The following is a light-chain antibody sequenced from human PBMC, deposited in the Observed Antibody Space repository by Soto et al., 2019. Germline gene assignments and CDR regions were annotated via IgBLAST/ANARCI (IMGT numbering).Light chain of an antibody. CDR1: SSDVGAYNY. CDR2: EVS. J-gene: IGLJ1*01. Sequence: QSVLTQPPSASGSPGQSVTISCTGTSSDVGAYNYVSWYQQHPGKAPRLMIYEVSKRPSGIPDRFSGSKSGNTASLTVSGLQAEDKADYYCSSYAGSTNYVFATGTKVTVL. V-gene: IGLV2-8*01. CDR3: SSYAGSTNYV.